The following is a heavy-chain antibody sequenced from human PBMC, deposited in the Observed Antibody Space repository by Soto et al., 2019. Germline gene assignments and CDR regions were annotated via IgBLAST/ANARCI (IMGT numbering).Heavy chain of an antibody. CDR2: IYYSGST. Sequence: SETLSLTCTVSGGPISSGGYYWSWIRQHPGKGLEWIGYIYYSGSTYYNPSLKSRVTISVDTSKNQFSLKLSSVTAADTAVYYCASRRGRYYDLDYWGQGTLVTVSS. D-gene: IGHD3-3*01. CDR3: ASRRGRYYDLDY. J-gene: IGHJ4*02. CDR1: GGPISSGGYY. V-gene: IGHV4-31*03.